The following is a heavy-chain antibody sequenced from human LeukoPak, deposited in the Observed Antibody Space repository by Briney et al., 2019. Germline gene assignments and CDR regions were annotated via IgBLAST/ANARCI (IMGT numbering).Heavy chain of an antibody. V-gene: IGHV3-7*03. J-gene: IGHJ4*02. CDR1: GFTFSSYW. CDR3: AKVSSGWSDY. D-gene: IGHD6-19*01. CDR2: INHNGNVN. Sequence: PGGSLRLSCAASGFTFSSYWMNWARQAPGKGLEWVASINHNGNVNYYVDSVKGRFTISRDNSKNTLYLQMNSLRAEDTAVYYCAKVSSGWSDYWGQGTLVTVSS.